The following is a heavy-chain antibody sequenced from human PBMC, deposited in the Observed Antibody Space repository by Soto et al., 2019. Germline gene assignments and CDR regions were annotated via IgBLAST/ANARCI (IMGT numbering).Heavy chain of an antibody. Sequence: EVKMVESGGGLVKPGGSLRLSCAASGFTFSSYGMNWVRQAPGKGLEWVSFISSSSTYIYYADSVKGRFTISRDNAKNLLYLQMNSLRAEDTAVYYCARDTGYSYGYATDYWGQGTLVTVSS. J-gene: IGHJ4*02. CDR3: ARDTGYSYGYATDY. V-gene: IGHV3-21*06. CDR1: GFTFSSYG. D-gene: IGHD5-18*01. CDR2: ISSSSTYI.